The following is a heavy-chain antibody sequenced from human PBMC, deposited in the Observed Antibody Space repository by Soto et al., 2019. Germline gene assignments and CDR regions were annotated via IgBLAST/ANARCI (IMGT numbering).Heavy chain of an antibody. CDR3: VRDRQWSFEY. CDR2: TYYRSNWYH. CDR1: GDSVSSNSAA. D-gene: IGHD2-15*01. J-gene: IGHJ4*01. V-gene: IGHV6-1*01. Sequence: SPTLSLPCGISGDSVSSNSAAWNWIRQSPSRGLEWLGRTYYRSNWYHDSAVSVKSRITINGDTTKNQFSLHLHSVTPEDTAVYYCVRDRQWSFEYWGHGTLVTVSS.